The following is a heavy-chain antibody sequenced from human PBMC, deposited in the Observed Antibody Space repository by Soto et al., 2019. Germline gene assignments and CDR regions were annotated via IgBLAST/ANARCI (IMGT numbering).Heavy chain of an antibody. J-gene: IGHJ3*02. CDR2: IIPILGIA. D-gene: IGHD2-8*01. V-gene: IGHV1-69*02. Sequence: QVQLVQAGAEVKKPGSSVKVSCKASGGTFSSYTISWVRQAPGQGLEWMGRIIPILGIANYAQKFQGRVTSTTDKSTSIGNMDLRSLKSEDTDLYYSTGTHGEEGAFDIWGKRAKVPVS. CDR3: TGTHGEEGAFDI. CDR1: GGTFSSYT.